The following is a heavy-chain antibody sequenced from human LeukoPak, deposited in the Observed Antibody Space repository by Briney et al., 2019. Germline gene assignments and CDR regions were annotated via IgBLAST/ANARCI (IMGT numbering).Heavy chain of an antibody. V-gene: IGHV1-3*01. CDR1: GYTFTSYG. D-gene: IGHD3-10*01. CDR3: ARRMYYYGSGSYYDY. J-gene: IGHJ4*02. Sequence: GASVKVSCKTSGYTFTSYGMHWVRQAPGQRLEWMGWINGGNGDAKYSQKFQGRVTIIRDTSASTAYMELSSLRSEDTAVYYCARRMYYYGSGSYYDYWGQGTLVTVSS. CDR2: INGGNGDA.